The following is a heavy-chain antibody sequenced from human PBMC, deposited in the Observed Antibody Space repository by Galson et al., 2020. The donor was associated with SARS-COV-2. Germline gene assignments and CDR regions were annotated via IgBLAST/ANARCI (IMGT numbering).Heavy chain of an antibody. D-gene: IGHD6-19*01. CDR2: ISYDGSNK. CDR1: GFTFSSYG. J-gene: IGHJ4*02. Sequence: GGSLRLSCAASGFTFSSYGMHWVRPAPGKGLEWVAVISYDGSNKYYADSVKGRFTISRDNSKNTLYLQMNSLRAEDTAVYYCAKDLVSGGNDWGQGTLVTVSS. CDR3: AKDLVSGGND. V-gene: IGHV3-30*18.